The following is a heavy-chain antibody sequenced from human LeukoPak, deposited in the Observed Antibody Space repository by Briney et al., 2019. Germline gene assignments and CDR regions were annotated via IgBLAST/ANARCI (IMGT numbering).Heavy chain of an antibody. CDR1: GFTFSSYA. J-gene: IGHJ3*02. CDR3: VKDAPPPYYYGSGRNPGAFGI. CDR2: ISSNGGST. V-gene: IGHV3-64D*06. Sequence: AGGSLRLSCSASGFTFSSYAMHWVRQAPGKGLEYVSAISSNGGSTYYADSVKGRFTISRDNSKNTLYLQMSSLRAEDTAVYYCVKDAPPPYYYGSGRNPGAFGIWGQGTMVTVSS. D-gene: IGHD3-10*01.